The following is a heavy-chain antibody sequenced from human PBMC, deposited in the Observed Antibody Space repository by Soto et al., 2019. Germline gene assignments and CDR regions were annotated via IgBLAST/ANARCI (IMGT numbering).Heavy chain of an antibody. J-gene: IGHJ3*02. CDR1: GGSFSGYY. CDR3: AIGSKIRFAELLLQGDSFDI. Sequence: QVQLQQWGAGLLKPSETLSLTCAVYGGSFSGYYWSWIRQPPGKGLEWIGEITHSGSTNYNPSLKSRPTTPADMSKNLFPLRLHSVISEHTAVSYCAIGSKIRFAELLLQGDSFDICGQGTIVPVSS. CDR2: ITHSGST. D-gene: IGHD3-3*01. V-gene: IGHV4-34*01.